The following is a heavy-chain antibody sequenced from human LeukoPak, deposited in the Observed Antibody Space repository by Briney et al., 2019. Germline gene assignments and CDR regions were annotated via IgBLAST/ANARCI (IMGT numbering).Heavy chain of an antibody. J-gene: IGHJ4*02. CDR1: GGSISSSSYY. V-gene: IGHV4-39*07. CDR3: ARAKYSNPEVFDY. Sequence: SETLSLTCTVSGGSISSSSYYWGWIRQPPGKGLEWIGSIYYSGSTYYNPSLKSRVTISVDTSKNQFSLKLSSVTAADTAVYYCARAKYSNPEVFDYWGQGTLVTVSS. CDR2: IYYSGST. D-gene: IGHD4-11*01.